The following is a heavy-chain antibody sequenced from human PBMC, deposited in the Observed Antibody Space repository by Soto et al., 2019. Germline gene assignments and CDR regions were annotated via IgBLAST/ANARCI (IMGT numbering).Heavy chain of an antibody. J-gene: IGHJ4*02. CDR1: GFTFSAFG. V-gene: IGHV3-30*18. CDR2: ISNDGNSE. D-gene: IGHD3-3*01. Sequence: QVQLVESGGGVVQPGRSLRLSCAASGFTFSAFGMHWVRQAPGMGLEWVAVISNDGNSEHYADSVKGRFTISRDNSKNTFYMQMNSLSVEDTAVYYCAKKITTVGVSSTGRGALIDNWGQGILLSVSS. CDR3: AKKITTVGVSSTGRGALIDN.